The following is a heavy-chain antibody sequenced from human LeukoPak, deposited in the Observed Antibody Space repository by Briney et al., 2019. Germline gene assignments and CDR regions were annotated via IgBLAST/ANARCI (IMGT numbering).Heavy chain of an antibody. CDR1: GFTFTNYY. J-gene: IGHJ3*02. V-gene: IGHV1-46*01. Sequence: ASVKVSCKASGFTFTNYYMHWVRQAPGQGLEWMGLINPNGRSTSYPQKFQGRVTMTRDTSTSTVYMELSSLRSEDTAVYYCARGPSGAFDIWGQGTVVTVSS. CDR3: ARGPSGAFDI. CDR2: INPNGRST.